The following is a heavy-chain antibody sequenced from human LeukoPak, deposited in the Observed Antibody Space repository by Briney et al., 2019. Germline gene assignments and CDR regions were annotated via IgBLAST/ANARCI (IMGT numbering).Heavy chain of an antibody. V-gene: IGHV1-46*01. D-gene: IGHD3-9*01. J-gene: IGHJ4*02. CDR1: GYTLTSYY. CDR3: ARDQGIAYYDILTGYQGLLDY. CDR2: INPSGGTI. Sequence: ASVKVSCKASGYTLTSYYMHWVRQAPGQGLEWMGRINPSGGTIAYAQRFQGRVTMTRDTSTSTVYMELSSLRSEDTAVYYCARDQGIAYYDILTGYQGLLDYWGQGTLVTVSS.